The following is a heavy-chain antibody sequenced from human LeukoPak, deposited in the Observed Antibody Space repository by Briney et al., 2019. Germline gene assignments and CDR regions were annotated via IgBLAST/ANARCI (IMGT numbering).Heavy chain of an antibody. V-gene: IGHV3-23*01. D-gene: IGHD1-1*01. Sequence: QSGGSLRLSCAASGFTFSSYAMSWVRQAPGKGLQWVSAISGSGGSTYSADSVKGRFTISRDNSKNTLFLQMNSLRAEDTAVYYCAKAQDNWNDDRLDYWGQGTLVTVSS. CDR1: GFTFSSYA. CDR2: ISGSGGST. J-gene: IGHJ4*02. CDR3: AKAQDNWNDDRLDY.